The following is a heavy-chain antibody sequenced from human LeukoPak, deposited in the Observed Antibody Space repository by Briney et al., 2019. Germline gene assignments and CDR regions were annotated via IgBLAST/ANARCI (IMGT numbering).Heavy chain of an antibody. CDR2: INPSGTT. V-gene: IGHV1-46*01. J-gene: IGHJ5*02. D-gene: IGHD1-7*01. CDR3: AKCSETGTTRWFDP. CDR1: GYTFTSYC. Sequence: GASVKVSCKASGYTFTSYCLHWVRQAPGRGLEWMGLINPSGTTTYAQNFQGRVTMTRDTSASTAYMELSSLRSDDTAVYYCAKCSETGTTRWFDPWGQGTLVTVSS.